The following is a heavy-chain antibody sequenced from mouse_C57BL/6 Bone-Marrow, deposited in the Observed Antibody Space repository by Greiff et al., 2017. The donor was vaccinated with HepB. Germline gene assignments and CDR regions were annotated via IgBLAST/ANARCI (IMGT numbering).Heavy chain of an antibody. CDR3: ARSYDYTPAWFAY. D-gene: IGHD2-4*01. CDR1: GYAFSSYW. J-gene: IGHJ3*01. V-gene: IGHV1-80*01. Sequence: QVQLQQSGAELVKPGASVKISCKASGYAFSSYWINWVKQRPGKGLEWIGQIYPGDGDTNYNGKFKGKATLTADKSSSTAYMKLSSLTSEDSAVYFCARSYDYTPAWFAYWGQGTLVTVSA. CDR2: IYPGDGDT.